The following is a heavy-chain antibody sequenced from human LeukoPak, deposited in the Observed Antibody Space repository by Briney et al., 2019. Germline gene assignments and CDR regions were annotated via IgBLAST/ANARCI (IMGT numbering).Heavy chain of an antibody. Sequence: PSETLSLTCTVSGGSISSYYWSWIRQPAGKGLEWIGRIYTSGSTNYNPSLKSRVTMSVDTSKNQFSLKLSSVTAADTAVYYCARYYYGSGSYYYFDSWGQGTLVTVSS. V-gene: IGHV4-4*07. CDR3: ARYYYGSGSYYYFDS. J-gene: IGHJ4*02. CDR1: GGSISSYY. D-gene: IGHD3-10*01. CDR2: IYTSGST.